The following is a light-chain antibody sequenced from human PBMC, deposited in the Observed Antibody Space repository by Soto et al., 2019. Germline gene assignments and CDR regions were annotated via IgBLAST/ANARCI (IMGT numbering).Light chain of an antibody. V-gene: IGLV2-14*03. J-gene: IGLJ2*01. CDR3: SSYTSSTTLV. CDR1: SSDVGGYDS. Sequence: QSALTQPASVSGSPGQSITISCTGTSSDVGGYDSVSWYQHHPGKAPKLMIYDVSNRPSGVSNRFSGSKSANTASLTISGLQAEDEADYYCSSYTSSTTLVFGAGTKLTVL. CDR2: DVS.